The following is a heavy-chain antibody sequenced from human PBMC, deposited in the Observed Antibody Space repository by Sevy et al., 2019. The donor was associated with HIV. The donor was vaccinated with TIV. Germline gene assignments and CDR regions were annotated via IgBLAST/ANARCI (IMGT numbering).Heavy chain of an antibody. V-gene: IGHV3-30-3*01. CDR2: ISYDGSNK. D-gene: IGHD6-19*01. CDR1: GFTISRYA. Sequence: GGSLRLSCAASGFTISRYAMHWVRQAPGKGLEWVAVISYDGSNKYYADSVKGRFTISRDNSKNTLYLQMNSLRAEDTAVYYCARADSSGWWGFDYWGQGTLVTVSS. CDR3: ARADSSGWWGFDY. J-gene: IGHJ4*02.